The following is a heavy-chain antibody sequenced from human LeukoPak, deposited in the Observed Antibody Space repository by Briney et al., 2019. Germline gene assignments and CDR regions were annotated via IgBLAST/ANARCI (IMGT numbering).Heavy chain of an antibody. J-gene: IGHJ4*02. D-gene: IGHD2-15*01. CDR1: GYTFTGYY. CDR2: ISAYNGNT. CDR3: ARDLGTGYCSGGSCYDDY. V-gene: IGHV1-18*04. Sequence: ASVKVSCKASGYTFTGYYMHWVRQAPGQGLEWMGWISAYNGNTNYAQKLQGRVTMTTDTSTSTAYMELRSLRSDDTAVYYCARDLGTGYCSGGSCYDDYWGQGTLVTVSS.